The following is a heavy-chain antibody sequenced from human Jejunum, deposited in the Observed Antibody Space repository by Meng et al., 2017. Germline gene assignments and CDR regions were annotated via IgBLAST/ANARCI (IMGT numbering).Heavy chain of an antibody. Sequence: QLVQAGAEVKKPGASVMVSSKASGYTFSDYGITWVRQAPGQGLEWMGRINPDNGVTNSAQRFQGRVTMTRDTSITTAYMELNRLTSGDTAFYYCARGGRDDYNVPHYWGQGTLVTVSS. CDR1: GYTFSDYG. CDR3: ARGGRDDYNVPHY. D-gene: IGHD5-24*01. J-gene: IGHJ4*02. V-gene: IGHV1-2*06. CDR2: INPDNGVT.